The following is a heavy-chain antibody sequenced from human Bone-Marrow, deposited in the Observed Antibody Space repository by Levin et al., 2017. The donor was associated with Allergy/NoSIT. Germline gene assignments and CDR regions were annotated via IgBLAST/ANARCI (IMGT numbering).Heavy chain of an antibody. J-gene: IGHJ6*02. V-gene: IGHV1-46*01. D-gene: IGHD1-7*01. CDR3: ARDCARDPFNLGSSGRTGTTYSFYFYGMDV. Sequence: GESLKISCKASGYTFTTYYIQWVRQAPGQGLEWLGKINPNGGTTIYAPKFQGRVTMTRDTSTSTVYMELSSLTSEDTAVYYCARDCARDPFNLGSSGRTGTTYSFYFYGMDVWGQGTTVTVSS. CDR2: INPNGGTT. CDR1: GYTFTTYY.